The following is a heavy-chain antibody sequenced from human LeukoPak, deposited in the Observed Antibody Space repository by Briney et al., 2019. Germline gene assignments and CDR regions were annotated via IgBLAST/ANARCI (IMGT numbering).Heavy chain of an antibody. J-gene: IGHJ4*02. CDR3: VRRSLIDY. CDR2: ITDSGGST. CDR1: GFTFGSYA. V-gene: IGHV3-23*01. Sequence: PGGSLRLSCAASGFTFGSYAMRWVRQAPGKGLEWVSSITDSGGSTYYADSVKGRFTISRDNSKNTLYLQMTSLRAEDTAVYYCVRRSLIDYWGQGTLVTVSS.